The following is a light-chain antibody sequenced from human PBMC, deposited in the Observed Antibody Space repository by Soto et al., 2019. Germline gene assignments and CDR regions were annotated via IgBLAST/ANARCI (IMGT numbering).Light chain of an antibody. V-gene: IGKV1-5*01. CDR1: DSINNW. CDR2: DAS. J-gene: IGKJ1*01. Sequence: IQVTQSPSTLSASVGDRVSITCRASDSINNWLAWYQQKPGKAPKLLIYDASTLETGVPSRFSGSGSGTEFTLTISSLQPDDFATYYCQHYNSYSEAFGQGTKVDIK. CDR3: QHYNSYSEA.